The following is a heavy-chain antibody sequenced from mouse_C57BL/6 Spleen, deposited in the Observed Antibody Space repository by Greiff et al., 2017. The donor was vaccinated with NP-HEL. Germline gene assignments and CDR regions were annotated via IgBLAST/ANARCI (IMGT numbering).Heavy chain of an antibody. CDR3: ARDDEAMDY. CDR2: INYDGSST. CDR1: GFTFSDYY. J-gene: IGHJ4*01. V-gene: IGHV5-16*01. Sequence: DVHLVESEGGLVQPGSSMKLSCTASGFTFSDYYMAWVRQVPEKGLEWVATINYDGSSTYYMDSLKSRFIISRDNAKNILYLQMSSLKSEDTATCDCARDDEAMDYWGQGTSVTVSS.